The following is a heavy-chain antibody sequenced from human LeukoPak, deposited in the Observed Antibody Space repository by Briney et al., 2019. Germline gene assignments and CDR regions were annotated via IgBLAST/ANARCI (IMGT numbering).Heavy chain of an antibody. V-gene: IGHV3-7*01. CDR1: HFTFTTYW. CDR3: ARGSKTTVTLYYYGMDV. CDR2: IKPDGSEK. D-gene: IGHD4-17*01. Sequence: GGSLRLSCAASHFTFTTYWMSWVRQAPGKGLEWVANIKPDGSEKYYVASVKGRFTISRDNAKNSVYLQMNSLRAEDTAVYYCARGSKTTVTLYYYGMDVWGQGTTVTVSS. J-gene: IGHJ6*02.